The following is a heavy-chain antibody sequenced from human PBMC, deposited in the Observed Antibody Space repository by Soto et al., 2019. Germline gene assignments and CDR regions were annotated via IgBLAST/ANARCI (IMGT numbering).Heavy chain of an antibody. J-gene: IGHJ4*02. Sequence: VQVVKSGAEVKKPGASVKVSCKASGYTCTSYGISWVRQAPGQGLEWMGWINPYNGNPQYADKFAGRVTVTADTSTTTSFMEVTSLTSDDTAVFYCARVGVGLAAHRVGSHWGQGPLVTVSS. CDR3: ARVGVGLAAHRVGSH. CDR2: INPYNGNP. V-gene: IGHV1-18*01. CDR1: GYTCTSYG. D-gene: IGHD6-13*01.